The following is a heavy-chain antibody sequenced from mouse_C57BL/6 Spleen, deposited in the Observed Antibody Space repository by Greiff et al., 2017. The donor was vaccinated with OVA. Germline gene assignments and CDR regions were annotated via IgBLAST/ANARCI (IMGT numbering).Heavy chain of an antibody. D-gene: IGHD1-1*01. CDR1: GYTFTSYD. CDR3: AREGLATVVALYYAMDY. V-gene: IGHV1-85*01. Sequence: QVQLQQSGPELVKPGASVKLSCKASGYTFTSYDINWVKQRPGQGLEWIGWIYPRDGSTKYTEKFKGKATLTVDTSSSTAYMELHSLTSEDSAVYFCAREGLATVVALYYAMDYWGQGTSVTVSS. J-gene: IGHJ4*01. CDR2: IYPRDGST.